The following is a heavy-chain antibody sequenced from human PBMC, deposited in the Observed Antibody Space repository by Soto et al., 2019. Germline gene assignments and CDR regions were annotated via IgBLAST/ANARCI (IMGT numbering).Heavy chain of an antibody. CDR3: ARAGEPFGDYFTHPLFDP. V-gene: IGHV4-59*12. Sequence: SETLYLTWTVSAVTIISYSWSWIRQPPGKGLEWIGYIYYSGDTNYNPSLKSRVTMSVDMSKNQFSLKLTSVTAADTAVYYCARAGEPFGDYFTHPLFDPWGRGTLVTVSS. J-gene: IGHJ5*02. D-gene: IGHD4-17*01. CDR1: AVTIISYS. CDR2: IYYSGDT.